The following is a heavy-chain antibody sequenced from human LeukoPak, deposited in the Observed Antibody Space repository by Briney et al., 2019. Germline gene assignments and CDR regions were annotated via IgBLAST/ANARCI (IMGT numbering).Heavy chain of an antibody. CDR3: ARSKVGATSAYYFDY. V-gene: IGHV3-48*03. CDR1: GFTFSSYE. J-gene: IGHJ4*02. CDR2: ISSSGSTI. Sequence: SGGSLRLSCAASGFTFSSYEMNWVRQAPGKGLEWVSYISSSGSTIYYADSVKGRFTISRDDAKNSLYLQMNSLRAEDTAVYYCARSKVGATSAYYFDYWGQGTLVTVSS. D-gene: IGHD1-26*01.